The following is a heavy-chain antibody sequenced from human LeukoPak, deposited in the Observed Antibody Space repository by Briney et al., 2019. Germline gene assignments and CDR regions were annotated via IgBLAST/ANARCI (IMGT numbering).Heavy chain of an antibody. CDR3: AELGITMIGGV. Sequence: QAGGSLRVSCAASGFTFSSYEMNWVRQAPGKGMEWVSYNSSSGSTIYYADSVKCRFTISRDNAKNSLYLQMNSLRAEDTAVYYCAELGITMIGGVWGKGTTVTISS. J-gene: IGHJ6*04. D-gene: IGHD3-10*02. CDR1: GFTFSSYE. CDR2: NSSSGSTI. V-gene: IGHV3-48*03.